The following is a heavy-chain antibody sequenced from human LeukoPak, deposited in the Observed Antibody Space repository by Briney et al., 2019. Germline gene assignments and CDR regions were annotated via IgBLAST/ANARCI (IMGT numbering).Heavy chain of an antibody. CDR3: ARDLGVRSRPYSDY. V-gene: IGHV3-21*06. CDR1: GFSFSSHS. J-gene: IGHJ4*02. D-gene: IGHD6-6*01. CDR2: ISSTSSYI. Sequence: PGGSLRLSCAASGFSFSSHSMNWVRQAPGKGLEWVSSISSTSSYIYYADSVKGRFTISRDNAKNSLYLQMNSPRGEDTAVYYCARDLGVRSRPYSDYWGQGTLVTVSS.